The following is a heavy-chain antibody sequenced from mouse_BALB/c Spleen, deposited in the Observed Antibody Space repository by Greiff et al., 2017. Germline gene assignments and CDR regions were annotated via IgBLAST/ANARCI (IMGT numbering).Heavy chain of an antibody. Sequence: QVQLQQSGPGLVAPSQSLSITCTVSGFSLTSYDISWIRQPPGKGLEWLGVIWTGGGTNYNSAFMSRLSISKDNSKSQVFLKMNSLQTDDTAIYYCVRDTVAWYFDVWGAGTTVTVSS. CDR2: IWTGGGT. CDR1: GFSLTSYD. V-gene: IGHV2-9-2*01. CDR3: VRDTVAWYFDV. D-gene: IGHD1-1*01. J-gene: IGHJ1*01.